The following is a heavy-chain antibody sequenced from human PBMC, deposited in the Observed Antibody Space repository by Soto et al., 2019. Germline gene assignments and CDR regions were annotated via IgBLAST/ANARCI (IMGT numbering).Heavy chain of an antibody. V-gene: IGHV1-3*01. Sequence: QVQLVQSGAEVKKPGASVKVSCKASGYSFATYAMHWVRQAPGQRLEWMGWLNAGNGNTKVSQEFQDRLTITRDTSASAAYMELSSLTFEDTALYYCARDGRELELSFRHRGQGTLVTVSS. D-gene: IGHD1-7*01. CDR1: GYSFATYA. CDR2: LNAGNGNT. CDR3: ARDGRELELSFRH. J-gene: IGHJ4*02.